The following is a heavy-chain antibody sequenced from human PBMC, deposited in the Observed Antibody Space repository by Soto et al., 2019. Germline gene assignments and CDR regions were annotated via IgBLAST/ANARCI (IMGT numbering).Heavy chain of an antibody. V-gene: IGHV1-18*01. CDR3: TREAIVVIPAAQPSHFDS. Sequence: QVQLVQSGAEVKKPGASVKVSRKGLGYNFIKYGINWVRQAPGQGLEWMGWISPYSGYTHSAQKFQGRLTLTTDTAATTAYMELRSLRSADTALYYCTREAIVVIPAAQPSHFDSWGQGTLVTVSS. CDR2: ISPYSGYT. CDR1: GYNFIKYG. D-gene: IGHD2-2*01. J-gene: IGHJ4*02.